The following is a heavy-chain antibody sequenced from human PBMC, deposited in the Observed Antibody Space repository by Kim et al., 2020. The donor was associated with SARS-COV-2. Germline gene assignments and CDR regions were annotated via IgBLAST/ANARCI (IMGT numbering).Heavy chain of an antibody. CDR2: ISYDGSNK. CDR3: ARFSYVMGYCSGGSCYFDY. CDR1: GFTFSNYA. V-gene: IGHV3-30*04. Sequence: GGSLRLSCAASGFTFSNYAMHWVRQAPGKGLEWVAVISYDGSNKYYADSVKGRFTISRDNSKNTLYLQMNSLRAEDTAVYYCARFSYVMGYCSGGSCYFDYWGQGTLVTVSS. J-gene: IGHJ4*02. D-gene: IGHD2-15*01.